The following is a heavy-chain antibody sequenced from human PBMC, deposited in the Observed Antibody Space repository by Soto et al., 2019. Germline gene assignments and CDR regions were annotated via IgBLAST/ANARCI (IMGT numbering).Heavy chain of an antibody. V-gene: IGHV3-43*01. Sequence: GGSLRLSCAASGFTFDDYTMHWVRQAPGKGLEWVSLISWDGGSTYYADSVKGRFTISRDNSKNSLYLQMNSLRTEDTALYYCAVDYSNPYDAFDIWGQGTMVTVSS. CDR1: GFTFDDYT. D-gene: IGHD4-4*01. CDR3: AVDYSNPYDAFDI. J-gene: IGHJ3*02. CDR2: ISWDGGST.